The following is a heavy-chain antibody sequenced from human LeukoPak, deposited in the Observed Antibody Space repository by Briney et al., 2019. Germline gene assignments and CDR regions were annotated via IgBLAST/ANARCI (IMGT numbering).Heavy chain of an antibody. D-gene: IGHD2-2*02. CDR3: AREFYTALRS. CDR1: GGSISSYY. J-gene: IGHJ5*02. CDR2: IYYSGST. V-gene: IGHV4-59*01. Sequence: PSETLSLTCTVSGGSISSYYWSWIRQPPGKGLEWIGYIYYSGSTNYNPSLKSRVTISVDTSKNQFSLKLSSVTAADTAVYYCAREFYTALRSWGQGTLVTVSS.